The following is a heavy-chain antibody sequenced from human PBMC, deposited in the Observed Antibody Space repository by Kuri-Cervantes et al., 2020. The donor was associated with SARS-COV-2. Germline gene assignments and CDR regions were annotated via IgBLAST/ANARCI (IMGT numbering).Heavy chain of an antibody. CDR2: ISSSSSYI. J-gene: IGHJ6*02. Sequence: GGSLRLSCAASGFTVSSNYMNWVRQAPGKGLEWVSSISSSSSYIYYADSVKGRFTISRDNSKNTLYLQMNSLRAEDTAVYYCARDGYPPSYDFWSGYSTLGDYYGMDVWGQGTTVTVSS. CDR3: ARDGYPPSYDFWSGYSTLGDYYGMDV. D-gene: IGHD3-3*01. CDR1: GFTVSSNY. V-gene: IGHV3-21*04.